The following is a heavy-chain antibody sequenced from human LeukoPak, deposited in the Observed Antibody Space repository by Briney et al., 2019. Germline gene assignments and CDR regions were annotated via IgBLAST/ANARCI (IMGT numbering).Heavy chain of an antibody. CDR2: IRYDGSNK. V-gene: IGHV3-30*02. J-gene: IGHJ4*02. CDR1: GFTFSSYG. CDR3: AKDPQRWAVAGDY. Sequence: GGTLRLSCAACGFTFSSYGMHWVRQGPGKGLVWVAFIRYDGSNKDYADSVKGRFTISRDNSKNTLYLQMNSLRSEDTAVYYCAKDPQRWAVAGDYWGQGILVTVSS. D-gene: IGHD6-19*01.